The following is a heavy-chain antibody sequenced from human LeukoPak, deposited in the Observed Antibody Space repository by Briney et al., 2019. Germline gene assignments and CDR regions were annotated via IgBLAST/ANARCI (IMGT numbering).Heavy chain of an antibody. CDR2: INWDGTST. J-gene: IGHJ4*02. CDR3: AAGDRNGWYFEY. V-gene: IGHV3-20*01. CDR1: GFTVVDYG. Sequence: GGSLRLSCAASGFTVVDYGMSWVRQVPGKGLEWVAGINWDGTSTGYADSVKGRFTISRDNAKNSLYLQMNSLRVEDTALYLCAAGDRNGWYFEYWGQGTLVTVSS. D-gene: IGHD6-19*01.